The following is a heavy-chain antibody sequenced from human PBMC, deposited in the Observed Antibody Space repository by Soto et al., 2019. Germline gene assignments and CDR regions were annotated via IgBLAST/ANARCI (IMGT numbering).Heavy chain of an antibody. CDR1: GYTFTSYG. D-gene: IGHD2-15*01. V-gene: IGHV1-18*01. CDR2: ISAYNGNT. Sequence: GASVKVSCKASGYTFTSYGISWVRQAPGQGLERMGWISAYNGNTNYAQKLQGRVTMTTDTSTSTAYMELRSLRSDDTAVYYCARDPRYCSGGSCYHGRYYYYGMDVWGQGTTVTVSS. J-gene: IGHJ6*02. CDR3: ARDPRYCSGGSCYHGRYYYYGMDV.